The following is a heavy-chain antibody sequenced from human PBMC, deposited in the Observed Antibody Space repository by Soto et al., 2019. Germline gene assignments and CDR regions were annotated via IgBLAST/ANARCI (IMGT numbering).Heavy chain of an antibody. Sequence: VGSVRLSCTCSGCPCSAYNINWVRHAPGKGLERVSSITVGSSQIYHPNSMKGRCTSSRDDAKKSVYLQIDSLRDEDTDLYYCSRSTEVGVCGGYSGPGTLVTVVS. CDR1: GCPCSAYN. CDR3: SRSTEVGVCGGY. D-gene: IGHD1-26*01. J-gene: IGHJ1*01. V-gene: IGHV3-21*01. CDR2: ITVGSSQI.